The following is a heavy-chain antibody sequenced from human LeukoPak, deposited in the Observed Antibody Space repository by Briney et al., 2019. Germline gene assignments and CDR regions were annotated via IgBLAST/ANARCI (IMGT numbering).Heavy chain of an antibody. J-gene: IGHJ2*01. D-gene: IGHD7-27*01. Sequence: KPSETLSLTCAVYGGSFSGYYWSWIRQPPGKGLEWIGEINHSGSTNYNPSLKGRVTISVDTSKNQFSLKLSSVTAADTAVYYCASLTGDRGWYFDLWGRGTLVTVSS. CDR2: INHSGST. V-gene: IGHV4-34*01. CDR1: GGSFSGYY. CDR3: ASLTGDRGWYFDL.